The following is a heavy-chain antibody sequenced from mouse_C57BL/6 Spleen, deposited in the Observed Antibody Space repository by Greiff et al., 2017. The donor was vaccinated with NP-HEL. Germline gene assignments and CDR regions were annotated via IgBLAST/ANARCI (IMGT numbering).Heavy chain of an antibody. J-gene: IGHJ2*01. Sequence: DVKLVESGGGLVKPGGSLKLSCAASGFTFSDYGMHWVRQAPEKGLEWVAYISSGSSTIYYADTVKGRFTISRDNAKNTLFLQMTSLRSEDTAMYYCATYDGYYPLFDYWGQGTTLTVSS. CDR2: ISSGSSTI. CDR1: GFTFSDYG. CDR3: ATYDGYYPLFDY. V-gene: IGHV5-17*01. D-gene: IGHD2-3*01.